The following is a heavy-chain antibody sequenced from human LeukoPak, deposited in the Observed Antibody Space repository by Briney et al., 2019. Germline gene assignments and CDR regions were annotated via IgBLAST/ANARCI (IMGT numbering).Heavy chain of an antibody. CDR3: ASPLTPYYYGSGSYSLGLVGGYGMDV. D-gene: IGHD3-10*01. V-gene: IGHV3-48*04. CDR2: ISSSSSTI. Sequence: HPGGSLRLSCAASGFTFSSYSMNWVRQAPGKGLEWVSYISSSSSTIYYADSVKGRFTISRDNAKNSLYLQMNSLRAEDTAVYYCASPLTPYYYGSGSYSLGLVGGYGMDVWGQGTTVTVSS. J-gene: IGHJ6*02. CDR1: GFTFSSYS.